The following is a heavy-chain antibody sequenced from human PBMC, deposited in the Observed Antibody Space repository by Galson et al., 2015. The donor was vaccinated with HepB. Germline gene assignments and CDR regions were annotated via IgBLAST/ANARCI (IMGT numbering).Heavy chain of an antibody. Sequence: CAISGDSVSSNSAAWNWIRQSPSRGLEWLGRTYYRSKWYNDYAVSVKSRITINPDTSKNQFSLRLSSVTAADTAVYYCARHLAENCRGGNCYANWFDPWGQGTLVTVSS. V-gene: IGHV6-1*01. CDR3: ARHLAENCRGGNCYANWFDP. J-gene: IGHJ5*02. D-gene: IGHD2-15*01. CDR1: GDSVSSNSAA. CDR2: TYYRSKWYN.